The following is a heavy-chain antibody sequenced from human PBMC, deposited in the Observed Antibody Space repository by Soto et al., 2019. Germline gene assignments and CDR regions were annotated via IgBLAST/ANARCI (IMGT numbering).Heavy chain of an antibody. CDR3: TRPATAFSPAFDI. CDR2: IHPGDFDT. V-gene: IGHV5-51*01. J-gene: IGHJ3*02. Sequence: GESLKISCKGSGYSFSSYWIAWVRQMPGKGLEWMGIIHPGDFDTRYSPSFQGQVTISADKSINTAYLQWRSLKASDTAMHYCTRPATAFSPAFDIWGQGTMVTVSS. CDR1: GYSFSSYW.